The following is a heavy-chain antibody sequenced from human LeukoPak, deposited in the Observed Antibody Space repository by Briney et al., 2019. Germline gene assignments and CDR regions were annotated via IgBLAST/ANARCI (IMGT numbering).Heavy chain of an antibody. CDR2: ISSSSYI. Sequence: GGSLRLSCAASGFTFSSYSMNWVRQAPGKGLEWVSSISSSSYIYYADSVKGRFTISRDNAKNSLYLQMNSLRAEDTAVYYCAKDRMLRTIRGAFDPWGQGTLVTVSS. D-gene: IGHD3-10*01. CDR1: GFTFSSYS. J-gene: IGHJ5*02. CDR3: AKDRMLRTIRGAFDP. V-gene: IGHV3-21*01.